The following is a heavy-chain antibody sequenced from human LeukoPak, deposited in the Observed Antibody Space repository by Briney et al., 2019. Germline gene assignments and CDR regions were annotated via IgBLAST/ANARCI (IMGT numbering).Heavy chain of an antibody. CDR1: GDSISFYY. J-gene: IGHJ5*02. CDR3: AKDEGSDSGSYLGWFDT. Sequence: SETLSLTCSVSGDSISFYYWNWIRQSAGKGLEWLGRISTNGNTKYNPSLKSRVTMSAHTSKNEFFLNLGSVTAADTAVYYCAKDEGSDSGSYLGWFDTWGQGILVTVSS. CDR2: ISTNGNT. V-gene: IGHV4-4*07. D-gene: IGHD1-26*01.